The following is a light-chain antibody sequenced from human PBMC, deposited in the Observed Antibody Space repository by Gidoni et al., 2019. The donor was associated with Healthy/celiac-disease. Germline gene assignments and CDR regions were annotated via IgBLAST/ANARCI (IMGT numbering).Light chain of an antibody. J-gene: IGKJ4*01. CDR2: GAS. CDR3: QQYNNWPIT. V-gene: IGKV3-15*01. CDR1: QSVSSN. Sequence: EIVMTQSPATLSVSPGERATLSCRASQSVSSNLAWYQQKPGQAPRLLIYGASTRATGIPARLSGSGSGTEFTLTISSLQSEDCAVYYCQQYNNWPITFGGGTKVEIK.